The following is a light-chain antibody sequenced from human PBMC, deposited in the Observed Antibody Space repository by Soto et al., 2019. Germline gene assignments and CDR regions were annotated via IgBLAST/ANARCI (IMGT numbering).Light chain of an antibody. CDR1: QDITNY. V-gene: IGKV1-16*02. J-gene: IGKJ5*01. Sequence: DIQMTQSPSSLSAFVGDRFTITCRASQDITNYLAWFQQKPGKAPRSLIYAASTLHSGVPSKFSGSGSETDFTLTISSLQPEDSATYYCQQYDRYPLTFGQGTRLEIK. CDR3: QQYDRYPLT. CDR2: AAS.